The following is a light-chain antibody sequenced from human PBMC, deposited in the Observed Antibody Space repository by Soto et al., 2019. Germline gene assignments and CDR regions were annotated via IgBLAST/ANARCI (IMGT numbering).Light chain of an antibody. CDR3: QQGYSFAFT. V-gene: IGKV3D-15*01. CDR1: QSVSSK. Sequence: EIVMTQSPATLSVSPGERATLSCRASQSVSSKLAWYQQKPGQAPRLLIYGASSRATGIPDRFSGSGSGTDFTLTISSLQPEDFATYFCQQGYSFAFTFGPGTKVDIK. CDR2: GAS. J-gene: IGKJ3*01.